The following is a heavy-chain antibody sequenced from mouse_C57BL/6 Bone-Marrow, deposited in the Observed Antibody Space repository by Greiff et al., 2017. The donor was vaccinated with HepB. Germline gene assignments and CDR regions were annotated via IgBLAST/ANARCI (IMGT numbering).Heavy chain of an antibody. J-gene: IGHJ2*01. D-gene: IGHD1-1*02. CDR1: GYSITSGYY. CDR2: ISYDGSN. V-gene: IGHV3-6*01. Sequence: EVKLQESGPGLVKPSQSLSLTCSVTGYSITSGYYWNWIRQFPGNKLEWMGYISYDGSNNYNPSLNNRISITLDTSKNQFFLKLNSVTTEDTATYYCAGGSVDYWGQGTTLTVSS. CDR3: AGGSVDY.